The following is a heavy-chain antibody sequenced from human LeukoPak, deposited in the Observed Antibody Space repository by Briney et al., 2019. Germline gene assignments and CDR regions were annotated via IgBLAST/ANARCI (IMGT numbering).Heavy chain of an antibody. D-gene: IGHD2-15*01. J-gene: IGHJ3*02. CDR2: IGGSNGIT. CDR3: AKAWVVAATRVAFDI. CDR1: RFTFNSYA. Sequence: QPGGSLRLSCAASRFTFNSYAMSWVRQAPGKGLEWVSVIGGSNGITFYVGSVKGRFTISRDYSKNTLYLKMNSLRAEDEAVYYCAKAWVVAATRVAFDIWGQGTMVTVSS. V-gene: IGHV3-23*01.